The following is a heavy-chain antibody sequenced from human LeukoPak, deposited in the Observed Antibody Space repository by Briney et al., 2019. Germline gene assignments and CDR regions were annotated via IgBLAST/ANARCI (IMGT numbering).Heavy chain of an antibody. Sequence: KPSETLSLTCTVSGGSISSSSYYWGWIRQPPGKGLEGIGSIYYSGSTYYNPSLKSRVTISVDPPKNPFSLKLSSVTAADTAVYYCARQVGAMIVVVITYFDYWGQGTLVTVSS. D-gene: IGHD3-22*01. CDR1: GGSISSSSYY. CDR2: IYYSGST. J-gene: IGHJ4*02. CDR3: ARQVGAMIVVVITYFDY. V-gene: IGHV4-39*01.